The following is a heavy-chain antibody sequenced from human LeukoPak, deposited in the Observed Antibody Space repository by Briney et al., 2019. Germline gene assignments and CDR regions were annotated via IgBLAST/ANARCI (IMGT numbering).Heavy chain of an antibody. Sequence: GGSLRLSCAASGFTFSSYSMNWVSQAPGKGLEWISFISSSSSYIYYADSVKGRFTISRDNAKNSLYLQMNSLRAEDTAVYYCARVGQGGSGSYYNPFDYWGQGTLVPVSS. CDR3: ARVGQGGSGSYYNPFDY. J-gene: IGHJ4*02. V-gene: IGHV3-21*01. D-gene: IGHD3-10*01. CDR1: GFTFSSYS. CDR2: ISSSSSYI.